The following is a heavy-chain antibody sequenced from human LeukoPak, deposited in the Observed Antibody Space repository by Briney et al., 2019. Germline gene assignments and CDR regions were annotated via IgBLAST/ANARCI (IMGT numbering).Heavy chain of an antibody. CDR1: GYTFTSYG. CDR3: ARDLTGEPPPPRVDY. J-gene: IGHJ4*02. Sequence: ASVKVSCKASGYTFTSYGIGWVRQAPGQGLEWMGWISAYNGNTNYAQKLQGRVTMTTDTSTSTAYMELRSLRSDDTAVYYCARDLTGEPPPPRVDYWGQRTLVTVSS. D-gene: IGHD7-27*01. CDR2: ISAYNGNT. V-gene: IGHV1-18*01.